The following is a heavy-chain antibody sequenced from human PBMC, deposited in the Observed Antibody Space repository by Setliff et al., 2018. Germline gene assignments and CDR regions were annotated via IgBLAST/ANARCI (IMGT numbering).Heavy chain of an antibody. CDR3: ASWGSAIAFDL. D-gene: IGHD3-16*01. CDR1: GGSISSGSYY. V-gene: IGHV4-61*01. Sequence: PSETLSLTCTVSGGSISSGSYYWTWIRQPPGKGLEWIGHTYESRTSNYNPSLNSRVTISGDTSKNQFFLNLTSVTAADTATYYCASWGSAIAFDLWGQGKLVTVSS. J-gene: IGHJ3*01. CDR2: TYESRTS.